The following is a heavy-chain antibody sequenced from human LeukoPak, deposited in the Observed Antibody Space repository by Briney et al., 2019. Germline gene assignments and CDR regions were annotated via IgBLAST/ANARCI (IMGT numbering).Heavy chain of an antibody. Sequence: GGSLRLSCAASGFTFSSYGMSWVRQTPGKGLEWVSAISGGGDITYYADSVTGRFTISRDNSKDTLFLQMHSLRPGDTAVYYCVREDTPATANYWGQGTLVTISS. D-gene: IGHD2-21*02. V-gene: IGHV3-23*01. J-gene: IGHJ4*02. CDR1: GFTFSSYG. CDR2: ISGGGDIT. CDR3: VREDTPATANY.